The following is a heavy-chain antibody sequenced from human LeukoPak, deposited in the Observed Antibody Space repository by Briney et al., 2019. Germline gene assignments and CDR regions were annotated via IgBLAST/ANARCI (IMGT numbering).Heavy chain of an antibody. V-gene: IGHV4-59*01. D-gene: IGHD1-7*01. J-gene: IGHJ4*02. CDR3: ARGSRELYSFDY. CDR2: IYYSGST. Sequence: SETLSLTCTVSGGTISSYYWSWLRQPPGKGLEWIGYIYYSGSTKYNPSLKSRVTISVDASKTQFSLKLNSVTAADTAVYYCARGSRELYSFDYWGQGTLVTVSS. CDR1: GGTISSYY.